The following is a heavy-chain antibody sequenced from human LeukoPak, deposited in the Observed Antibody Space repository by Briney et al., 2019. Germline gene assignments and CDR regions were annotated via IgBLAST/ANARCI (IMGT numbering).Heavy chain of an antibody. J-gene: IGHJ6*02. Sequence: GGSLRLSCAASGFTFSSYAMHWVRQAPGKGLEWVAVISYDGSNKYYADSVKGRFTISRDNSKNTLYLQMNSLRAEDTAVYYCARAPDRNDYGMDVWGQGTTVTVSS. CDR1: GFTFSSYA. CDR3: ARAPDRNDYGMDV. CDR2: ISYDGSNK. V-gene: IGHV3-30-3*01.